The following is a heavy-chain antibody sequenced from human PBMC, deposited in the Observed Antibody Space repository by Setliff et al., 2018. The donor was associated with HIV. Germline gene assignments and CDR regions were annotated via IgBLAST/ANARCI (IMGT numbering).Heavy chain of an antibody. CDR2: IYYSGTT. Sequence: SETLSLTCTVSGDSISGYYWNWIRQPPGKGLEWIANIYYSGTTNYNPSLRSRVTISLDTSKNQFSLNLKSVTAADTAVYYCARRPYYFDYWGQGALVTVSS. CDR1: GDSISGYY. CDR3: ARRPYYFDY. V-gene: IGHV4-59*01. J-gene: IGHJ4*02.